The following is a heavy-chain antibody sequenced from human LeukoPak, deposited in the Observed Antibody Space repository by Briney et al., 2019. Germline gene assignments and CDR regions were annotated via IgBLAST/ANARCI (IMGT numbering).Heavy chain of an antibody. CDR2: ISGSGGST. J-gene: IGHJ4*02. CDR3: AKTYYYDSSGYYYSLFDY. D-gene: IGHD3-22*01. CDR1: GFTFSSYA. V-gene: IGHV3-23*01. Sequence: GGSLRLSCAASGFTFSSYAMSWVRQAPGKGLERVSAISGSGGSTYYADSVKGRFTISRDNSKNTLYLQMNSLRAEDTAVYYCAKTYYYDSSGYYYSLFDYWGQGTLVTVSS.